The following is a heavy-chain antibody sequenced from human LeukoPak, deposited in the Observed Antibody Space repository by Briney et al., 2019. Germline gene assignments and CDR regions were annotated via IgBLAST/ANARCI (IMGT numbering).Heavy chain of an antibody. CDR1: GYNFSSHW. V-gene: IGHV5-51*01. D-gene: IGHD4-23*01. CDR3: ASYEDYGGNGGYFDY. CDR2: IYPGDSDT. Sequence: GESLKISCRGSGYNFSSHWIGWVRQMPGKGLEWVAIIYPGDSDTRYSPSFQGQVTISADKSVSTAYLQWSSLKASDTAMYCCASYEDYGGNGGYFDYWGQGTLVTVSS. J-gene: IGHJ4*02.